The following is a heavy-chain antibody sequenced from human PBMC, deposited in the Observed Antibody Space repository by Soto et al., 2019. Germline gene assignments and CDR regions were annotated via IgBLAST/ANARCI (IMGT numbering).Heavy chain of an antibody. Sequence: ASVKVSCKASGYTFTSYYMHWVRQAPGQGLEWMGIINPSGGSTSYAQKFQGRVTMTRDTSTSTVYMELSSLRSEDTAVYYCARGGRSDIVLMVYAKYYYYCMGVWGKGTTVTVSS. D-gene: IGHD2-8*01. CDR2: INPSGGST. V-gene: IGHV1-46*03. J-gene: IGHJ6*03. CDR3: ARGGRSDIVLMVYAKYYYYCMGV. CDR1: GYTFTSYY.